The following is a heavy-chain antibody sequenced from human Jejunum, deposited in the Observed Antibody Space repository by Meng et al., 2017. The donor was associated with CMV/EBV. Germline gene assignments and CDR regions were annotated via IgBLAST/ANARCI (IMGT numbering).Heavy chain of an antibody. D-gene: IGHD1-26*01. CDR3: ARQDATSWDFDF. J-gene: IGHJ4*02. CDR2: IKPNSRDT. Sequence: SCKSSGYSFTGYYIHWVRQGPGQGLEWMGWIKPNSRDTNDAQKFQGWVAMTGDTSINTVYMEMTRLTSGDTAVYYCARQDATSWDFDFWGQGTLVTVSS. CDR1: GYSFTGYY. V-gene: IGHV1-2*04.